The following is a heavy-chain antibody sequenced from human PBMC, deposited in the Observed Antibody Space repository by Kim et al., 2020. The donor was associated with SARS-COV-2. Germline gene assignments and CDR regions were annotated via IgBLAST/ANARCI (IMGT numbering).Heavy chain of an antibody. D-gene: IGHD3-10*01. CDR2: IFYSGST. CDR1: GGSISSYY. V-gene: IGHV4-59*01. CDR3: ARGWFGGWFDP. Sequence: SETLSLTCTVSGGSISSYYWSWIRQPPGKGLEWIGYIFYSGSTDYNPSLKSRVTISVDTSKNQLSLKLSSVTAADTAVYYCARGWFGGWFDPWGQGTLVTVSS. J-gene: IGHJ5*02.